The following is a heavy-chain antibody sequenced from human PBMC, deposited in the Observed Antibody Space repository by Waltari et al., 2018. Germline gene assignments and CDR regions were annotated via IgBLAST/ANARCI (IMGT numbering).Heavy chain of an antibody. J-gene: IGHJ5*02. CDR1: GGSFSGYY. Sequence: QVQLQQWGAGLLKPSETLSLTCAVYGGSFSGYYWSWIRQPPGKGLEWIGEINHSGSTNNNPSLKSRGTISVDTSKNQFSLKLSSVTAADTAVYYWARGIVLLPSGSWYGGNWFDPWGQGTLVTVSS. CDR3: ARGIVLLPSGSWYGGNWFDP. V-gene: IGHV4-34*04. CDR2: INHSGST. D-gene: IGHD6-13*01.